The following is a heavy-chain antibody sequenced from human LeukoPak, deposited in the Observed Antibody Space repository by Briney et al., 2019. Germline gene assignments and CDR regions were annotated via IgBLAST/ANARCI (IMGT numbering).Heavy chain of an antibody. J-gene: IGHJ4*02. D-gene: IGHD3-3*01. V-gene: IGHV3-23*01. CDR1: GFTFSSYA. Sequence: GGSLRLSCAASGFTFSSYAMSWVRQAPGKGLEWVSAISGSGGSTYYADSVKGRFTISRDNSKNTLCLQMNSLRAEDTAVYYCAKITDYDFWSGYYRLYYFDYWGQGTLVTVSS. CDR3: AKITDYDFWSGYYRLYYFDY. CDR2: ISGSGGST.